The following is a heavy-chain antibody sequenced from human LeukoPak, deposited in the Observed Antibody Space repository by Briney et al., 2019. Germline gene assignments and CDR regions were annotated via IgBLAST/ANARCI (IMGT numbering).Heavy chain of an antibody. CDR2: ISYDGSNK. CDR1: GFTFSSYA. J-gene: IGHJ4*02. Sequence: GGSLRLSCAASGFTFSSYAMHWVRQAPGKGLEWVAVISYDGSNKYYADSVKGRFTISRDNAKNSLYLQMNSLRAEDTAVYYCARDGYGDYGHSDYWGQGTLVTVSS. V-gene: IGHV3-30*04. CDR3: ARDGYGDYGHSDY. D-gene: IGHD4-17*01.